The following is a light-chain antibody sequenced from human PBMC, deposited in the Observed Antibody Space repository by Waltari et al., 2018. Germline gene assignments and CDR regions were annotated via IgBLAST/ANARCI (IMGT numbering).Light chain of an antibody. V-gene: IGKV3-11*01. J-gene: IGKJ2*01. Sequence: DIVLTQSPATLSLSPGERATLSCRASQRVSSYLAWYQQKPGQAPRLLIYDASNRATGIPARFSGSGSGTDFTLTISSLEPEDFAVYYCQQRSNWLHTFGQGTKLEIK. CDR2: DAS. CDR1: QRVSSY. CDR3: QQRSNWLHT.